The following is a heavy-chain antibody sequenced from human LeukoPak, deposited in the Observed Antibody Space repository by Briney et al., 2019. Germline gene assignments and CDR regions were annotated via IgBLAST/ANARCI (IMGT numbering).Heavy chain of an antibody. D-gene: IGHD3-16*01. CDR3: ARDHNWAFDY. CDR1: GFIFSDYS. J-gene: IGHJ4*02. V-gene: IGHV3-21*05. CDR2: IGLASGFV. Sequence: GGSLRLSCAASGFIFSDYSMNWVRQAPGRGLEWISYIGLASGFVSYADSVKGRFTISSDTARNSLFLQMDSLRVEDTAVYYCARDHNWAFDYWGQGTPVTVFS.